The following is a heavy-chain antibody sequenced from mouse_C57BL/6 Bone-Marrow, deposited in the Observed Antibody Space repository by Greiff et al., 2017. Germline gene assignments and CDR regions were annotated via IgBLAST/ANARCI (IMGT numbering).Heavy chain of an antibody. J-gene: IGHJ2*01. CDR1: GYSITSGYY. D-gene: IGHD1-2*01. V-gene: IGHV3-6*01. Sequence: VQLQQSGPGLVKPSQSLSLTCSVTGYSITSGYYWNWIRQFPGNKLEWMGYISYDGSNNYNPSLKNRISITRDTSKNQFFLKLNSVTTEDTATYYCAKGPLPPFFDYWGQGTTLTVSS. CDR3: AKGPLPPFFDY. CDR2: ISYDGSN.